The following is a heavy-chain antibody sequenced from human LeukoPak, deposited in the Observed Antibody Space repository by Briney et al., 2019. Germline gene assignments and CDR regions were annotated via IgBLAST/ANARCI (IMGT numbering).Heavy chain of an antibody. CDR1: RFTFSDYY. V-gene: IGHV3-11*01. Sequence: GGSLRLSCAASRFTFSDYYMSWIRQAPGKGLEWVSYISSSGSTIYYADSVKGRFTISRDNAKNSLYLRMNSLRAEDTAVYYCASIPKGHYYFDYWGQGCLVTVSS. CDR2: ISSSGSTI. CDR3: ASIPKGHYYFDY. J-gene: IGHJ4*02.